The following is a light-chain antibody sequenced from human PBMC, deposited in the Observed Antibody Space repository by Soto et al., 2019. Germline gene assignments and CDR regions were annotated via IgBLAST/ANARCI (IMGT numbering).Light chain of an antibody. Sequence: EVVMTQSPATLSVSPGDRATLSCRASQSVHNNLAWYQQKPGQAPRLLIFDTSTRATDIPIRFTGGGSGTDFTLTISSLTSEDSAVYYCQHYEIRPLTFGGGTKVEIK. CDR2: DTS. J-gene: IGKJ4*01. CDR1: QSVHNN. CDR3: QHYEIRPLT. V-gene: IGKV3-15*01.